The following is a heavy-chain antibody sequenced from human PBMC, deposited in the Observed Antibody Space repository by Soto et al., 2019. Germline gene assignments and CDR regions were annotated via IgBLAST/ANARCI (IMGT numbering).Heavy chain of an antibody. CDR2: IYYSGST. V-gene: IGHV4-39*01. J-gene: IGHJ6*02. D-gene: IGHD3-16*01. Sequence: SETLSLTCAVSGGSISSNSYYWGWIRQPPGKGLEWIGSIYYSGSTNYSPSLKSRVIIFLDTSKNQFSLRLSSVTAADTAVYYCAKTIKIVSYAMDVWGQGTTVTVSS. CDR1: GGSISSNSYY. CDR3: AKTIKIVSYAMDV.